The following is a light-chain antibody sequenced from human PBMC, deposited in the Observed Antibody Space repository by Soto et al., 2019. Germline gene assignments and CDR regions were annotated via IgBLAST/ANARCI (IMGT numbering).Light chain of an antibody. CDR2: RAS. Sequence: EIVMTQSPATLSVSPGESATLSCRASQSVRDNLAWYQQKPGQPPRVLIYRASTRATGIPARFSGSGSGTEFTLTISSLQSEDFATYYCQQFNTYSFGPGTKVEIK. CDR3: QQFNTYS. J-gene: IGKJ2*01. CDR1: QSVRDN. V-gene: IGKV3-15*01.